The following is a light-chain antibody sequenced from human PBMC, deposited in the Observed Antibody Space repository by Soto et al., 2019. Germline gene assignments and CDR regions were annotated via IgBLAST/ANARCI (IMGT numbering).Light chain of an antibody. V-gene: IGKV1-8*01. CDR1: QGISSY. CDR3: QQYDVDSGT. J-gene: IGKJ1*01. CDR2: AAS. Sequence: AIRMTQSPSSLSASTGDRVTITCRASQGISSYLAWYQQKPGKAPKLLIYAASTLQSGVPSRFSGSGSGTDFTLTISCLQSEDFATYYCQQYDVDSGTFGQGTKVEIK.